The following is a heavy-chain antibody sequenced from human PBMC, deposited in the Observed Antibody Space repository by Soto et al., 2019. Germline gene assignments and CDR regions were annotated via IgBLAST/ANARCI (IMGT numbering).Heavy chain of an antibody. CDR2: IIPMFGSP. J-gene: IGHJ6*02. CDR3: ARGGFVAGLYNAMDA. V-gene: IGHV1-69*06. Sequence: QVQLVQSGAEVKKAGSSVKVSCKASGGTLNTNAISWVRQAPGQGLEWMGAIIPMFGSPKYAQKFLGRVTITAYNPTSTIYKEMITLTSADTAVYYCARGGFVAGLYNAMDAWGQGTTVAVSS. CDR1: GGTLNTNA. D-gene: IGHD6-19*01.